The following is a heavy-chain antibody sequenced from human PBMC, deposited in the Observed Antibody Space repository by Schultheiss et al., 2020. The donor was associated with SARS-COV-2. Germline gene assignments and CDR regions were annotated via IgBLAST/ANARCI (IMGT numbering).Heavy chain of an antibody. D-gene: IGHD6-19*01. CDR2: IYYSGST. CDR1: GGSMSSYY. V-gene: IGHV4-59*08. Sequence: SETLSLTCTVSGGSMSSYYWSWIRQPPGKGLEWIGYIYYSGSTNYNPSLKSRVTISIDTSKNQFSLKLNSVTAADTAVYYCARLFSSGWVDYWGQGTLVTVSS. CDR3: ARLFSSGWVDY. J-gene: IGHJ4*02.